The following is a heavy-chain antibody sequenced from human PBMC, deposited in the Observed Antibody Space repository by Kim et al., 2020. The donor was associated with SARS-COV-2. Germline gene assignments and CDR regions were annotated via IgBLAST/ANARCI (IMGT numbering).Heavy chain of an antibody. V-gene: IGHV1-69*13. D-gene: IGHD2-15*01. CDR2: IIPIFGTA. CDR3: AGVGAGVAQLGWFDP. J-gene: IGHJ5*02. CDR1: GGTFSSYA. Sequence: SVKVSCKASGGTFSSYAISWVRQAPGQGLEWMGGIIPIFGTANYAQKFQGRVTITADESTSTAYMELSSLRSEDTAVNYCAGVGAGVAQLGWFDPWGQGTLVTVSS.